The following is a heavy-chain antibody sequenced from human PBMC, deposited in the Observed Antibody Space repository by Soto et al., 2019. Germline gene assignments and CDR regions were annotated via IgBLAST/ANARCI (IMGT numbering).Heavy chain of an antibody. CDR1: GGAINNRDYY. D-gene: IGHD3-16*01. J-gene: IGHJ6*02. CDR3: ARDRPAFKSFGSGMDV. V-gene: IGHV4-31*03. Sequence: QVQLQESGPGLVKPSQTLSLTCSVSGGAINNRDYYWSWIRQHPGKGLEWIGNIFYSGSTDYNPSPKGRLTISIDTSKNEFSLKLTSVTAADTVVYYCARDRPAFKSFGSGMDVWGQGTTVTVSS. CDR2: IFYSGST.